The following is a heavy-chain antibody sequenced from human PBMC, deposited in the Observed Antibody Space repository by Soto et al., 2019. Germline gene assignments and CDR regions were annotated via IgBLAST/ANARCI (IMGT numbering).Heavy chain of an antibody. CDR3: AGGWNYFDY. D-gene: IGHD1-1*01. J-gene: IGHJ4*02. CDR1: GFNFRTYG. V-gene: IGHV3-30*03. CDR2: ISYDGSSK. Sequence: VRLVESGGGVVQPGTSLRLSCAASGFNFRTYGMHWARQAPGKGLEWVALISYDGSSKYYADSVKGRLTISRDNSKNTLYLQWHSLRGEDTAVYYCAGGWNYFDYWGQGTLVTVSS.